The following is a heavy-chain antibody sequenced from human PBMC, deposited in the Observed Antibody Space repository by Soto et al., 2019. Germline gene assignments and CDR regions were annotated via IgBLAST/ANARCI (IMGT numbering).Heavy chain of an antibody. CDR1: GYSFTSYW. Sequence: GESLKISCKGSGYSFTSYWIGWVRQMPGKGLEWKGIIYPGDSDTRYSPSFQGQVTISADKSISTAYLQWSSLKASDTAMYYCARQNYEYGSGTKYPYYYGMDVWGQGTTVTVSS. J-gene: IGHJ6*02. D-gene: IGHD3-10*01. CDR3: ARQNYEYGSGTKYPYYYGMDV. CDR2: IYPGDSDT. V-gene: IGHV5-51*01.